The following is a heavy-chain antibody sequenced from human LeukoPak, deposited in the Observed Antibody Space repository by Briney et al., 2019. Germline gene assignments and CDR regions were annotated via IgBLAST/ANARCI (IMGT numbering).Heavy chain of an antibody. J-gene: IGHJ5*02. V-gene: IGHV3-23*01. Sequence: LSGGSLRLSCAASGFTFSSYAMSWVRQAPGKGLEWVSAISGSVGSTYYADSVRGRLTISRDNSKNTLYLQMNSLRAGDTAVYYCAKDGAHYDILTGYSDWFDPWGQGTLVTVSS. CDR3: AKDGAHYDILTGYSDWFDP. CDR1: GFTFSSYA. CDR2: ISGSVGST. D-gene: IGHD3-9*01.